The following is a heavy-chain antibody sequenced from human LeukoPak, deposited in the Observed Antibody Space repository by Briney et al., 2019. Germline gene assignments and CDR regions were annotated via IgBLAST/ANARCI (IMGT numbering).Heavy chain of an antibody. CDR2: ISSSGSTI. J-gene: IGHJ4*02. D-gene: IGHD3-22*01. CDR1: GFTFSDYY. CDR3: AREGHDSSGYYYFDH. Sequence: GGSLILSCAASGFTFSDYYMSWIRQAPGKGLEWVSYISSSGSTIYYADSVKGRFTISRDNAKNSLYLQMNSLRAEDTAVYYCAREGHDSSGYYYFDHWGQGPVVRVSS. V-gene: IGHV3-11*01.